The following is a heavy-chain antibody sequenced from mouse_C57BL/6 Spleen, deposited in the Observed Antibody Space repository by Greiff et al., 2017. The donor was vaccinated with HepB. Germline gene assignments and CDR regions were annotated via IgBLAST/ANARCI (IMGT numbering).Heavy chain of an antibody. CDR1: GFTFSSYG. CDR3: ARHGGESRTTSFDY. Sequence: EVKVEESGGDLVKPGGSLKLSCAASGFTFSSYGMSWVRQTPDKRLEWVATISSGGSYTYYPDSVKGRFTISRDNAKNTLYLQMSSLKSEDTAVYYGARHGGESRTTSFDYWGQGTTLTVSS. V-gene: IGHV5-6*02. J-gene: IGHJ2*01. CDR2: ISSGGSYT. D-gene: IGHD1-1*01.